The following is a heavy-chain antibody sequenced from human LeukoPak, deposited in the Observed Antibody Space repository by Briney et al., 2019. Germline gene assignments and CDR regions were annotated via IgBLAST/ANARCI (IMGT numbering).Heavy chain of an antibody. V-gene: IGHV1-2*06. J-gene: IGHJ4*02. Sequence: ASVKVSCKASGYTFTGYYMHWVRQAPGQGLEWMGRINPNSGGTNYAQKFQGRVTMTRDTSISTAYMELSRLRSDDTAVYYCARGPHYYDSSRNDYWGQGTLVTVSS. CDR3: ARGPHYYDSSRNDY. D-gene: IGHD3-22*01. CDR1: GYTFTGYY. CDR2: INPNSGGT.